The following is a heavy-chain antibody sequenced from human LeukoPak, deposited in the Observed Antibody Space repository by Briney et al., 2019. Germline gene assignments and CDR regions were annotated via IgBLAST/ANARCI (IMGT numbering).Heavy chain of an antibody. CDR2: ISNSGSMI. D-gene: IGHD3-16*01. Sequence: GGSLRLSCAASGFTFSSYVMSWIRQAQGKWLEWLSYISNSGSMIYYTDSVKGRFTISRDNAKNSLYLQMNSLRAEDTAVYFCAGGVQGAGPFDYWGQGTLVTVSS. CDR1: GFTFSSYV. CDR3: AGGVQGAGPFDY. V-gene: IGHV3-11*01. J-gene: IGHJ4*02.